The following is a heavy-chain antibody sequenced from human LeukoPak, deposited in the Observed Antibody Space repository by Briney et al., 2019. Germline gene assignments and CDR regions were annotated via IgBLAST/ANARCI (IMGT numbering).Heavy chain of an antibody. Sequence: GASVKVSCKASGYTFTSYYMHWVRQAPGQGLEWMGIINPSGGSTSYAQKFQGRVTMTRGTSTSTAYMELSSLRSEDTAVYYCARDLYATFYRTDYWGQGTLVTVSS. V-gene: IGHV1-46*01. J-gene: IGHJ4*02. CDR1: GYTFTSYY. CDR2: INPSGGST. CDR3: ARDLYATFYRTDY. D-gene: IGHD3-16*01.